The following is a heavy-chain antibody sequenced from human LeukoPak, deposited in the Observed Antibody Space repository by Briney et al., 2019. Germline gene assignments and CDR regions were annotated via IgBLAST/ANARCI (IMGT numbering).Heavy chain of an antibody. CDR3: AKDAESGFDYSNSLQY. Sequence: PGGSLRLSCATSGFTFSHYGMHWVRQAPGRGLEWVAVIWSDGSNRFYADSVKGRFTISRDNSQNTVDLHMNILTAEDTALYYCAKDAESGFDYSNSLQYWGRGTLVTVSS. J-gene: IGHJ4*02. CDR1: GFTFSHYG. V-gene: IGHV3-33*06. D-gene: IGHD4-11*01. CDR2: IWSDGSNR.